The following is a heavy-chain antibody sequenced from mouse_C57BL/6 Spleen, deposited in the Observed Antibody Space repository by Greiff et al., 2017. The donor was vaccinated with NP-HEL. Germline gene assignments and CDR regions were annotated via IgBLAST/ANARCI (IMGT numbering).Heavy chain of an antibody. CDR3: ARTFITTVVAHWYFDV. V-gene: IGHV1-9*01. CDR1: GYTFTGYW. Sequence: VKLMESGAELMKPGASVKLSCKATGYTFTGYWIEWVKQRPGHGLEWIGEILPGSGSTNYNEKFKGKATFTADTSSNTAYMQLSSLTTEDSAIYYCARTFITTVVAHWYFDVWGTGTTVTVSS. J-gene: IGHJ1*03. D-gene: IGHD1-1*01. CDR2: ILPGSGST.